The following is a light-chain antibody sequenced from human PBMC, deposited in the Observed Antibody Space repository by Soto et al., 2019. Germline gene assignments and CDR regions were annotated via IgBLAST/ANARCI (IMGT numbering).Light chain of an antibody. CDR2: DAS. V-gene: IGKV3-20*01. Sequence: EMVLTQSPGTLSLSPGESATLSCRASQYVISNYLAWYQQKPGQAPRLLIFDASSRATGTPARFSGSVSGTDVTLTSARLEPEDFAVDYCQQYADSPQTFGQGTKLEI. J-gene: IGKJ1*01. CDR1: QYVISNY. CDR3: QQYADSPQT.